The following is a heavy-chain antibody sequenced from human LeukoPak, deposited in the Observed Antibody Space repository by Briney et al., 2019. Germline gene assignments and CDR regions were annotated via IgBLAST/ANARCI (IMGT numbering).Heavy chain of an antibody. Sequence: GGSLRLSCAASGFTFSSHGMSWVRQAPGKGLEWVANIKEDGSDKYYVDSVKGRFTISRDNAKNTLYLQMNSLRGEDTGVYYCARGGRYCTIYNCLGHAFDIWGQGTMVTVS. J-gene: IGHJ3*02. CDR3: ARGGRYCTIYNCLGHAFDI. CDR1: GFTFSSHG. CDR2: IKEDGSDK. D-gene: IGHD2-8*01. V-gene: IGHV3-7*01.